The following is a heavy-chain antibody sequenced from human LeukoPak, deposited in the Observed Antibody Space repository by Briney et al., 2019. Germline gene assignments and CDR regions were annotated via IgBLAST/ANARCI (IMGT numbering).Heavy chain of an antibody. J-gene: IGHJ6*04. CDR2: ISYDGSNK. Sequence: PGGSLRLSCAASGFTFSSYGMHWVRQAPGKGLEWVAVISYDGSNKYYADSVKGRFTISRDNSKNTLYLQMNSLRAEDTAMYYCSRDMSPAMDVWGKGTTVTVSS. CDR1: GFTFSSYG. V-gene: IGHV3-30*03. D-gene: IGHD3-10*02. CDR3: SRDMSPAMDV.